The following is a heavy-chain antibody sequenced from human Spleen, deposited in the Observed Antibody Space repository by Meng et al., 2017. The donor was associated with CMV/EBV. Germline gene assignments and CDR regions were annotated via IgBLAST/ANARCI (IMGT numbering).Heavy chain of an antibody. D-gene: IGHD6-19*01. V-gene: IGHV3-66*03. CDR3: ARDTSARLAWSAYYYYGMDV. CDR1: GFTVSSNY. CDR2: IYSCGST. Sequence: GGSLRLSCAASGFTVSSNYMSWVRQAPGKGLEWVSVIYSCGSTYYADSVKGRFTISRDNSKNTLYLQMNSLRAEDTAVYYCARDTSARLAWSAYYYYGMDVWGQGTTVTVSS. J-gene: IGHJ6*02.